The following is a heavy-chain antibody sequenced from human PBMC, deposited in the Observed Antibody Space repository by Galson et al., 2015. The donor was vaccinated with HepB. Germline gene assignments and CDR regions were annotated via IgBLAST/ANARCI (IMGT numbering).Heavy chain of an antibody. CDR3: ARDGSSSWPDWYFDL. CDR1: GYTFTGYC. J-gene: IGHJ2*01. V-gene: IGHV1-2*02. CDR2: INPNSGGT. D-gene: IGHD6-13*01. Sequence: SVKVSCKASGYTFTGYCMHWVRQAPGQGLEWMGWINPNSGGTKYVQKFQGRVTMTRDTSISTAYMELSRLRYDDTAVYYCARDGSSSWPDWYFDLWGRGTLVTVSS.